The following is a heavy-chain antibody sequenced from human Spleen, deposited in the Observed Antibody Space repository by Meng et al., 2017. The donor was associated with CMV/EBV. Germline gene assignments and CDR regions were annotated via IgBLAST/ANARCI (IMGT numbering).Heavy chain of an antibody. CDR2: IYRGGDT. CDR1: GFIVSDNY. Sequence: LSCAASGFIVSDNYMNWVRQAPGKGLEWVSVIYRGGDTYYADSVKGRFIISRDNSKNTVDLQMKNLRAEDTAVYFCAREVGSGSFDFWGQGTLVTVSS. CDR3: AREVGSGSFDF. D-gene: IGHD3-10*01. V-gene: IGHV3-53*01. J-gene: IGHJ4*02.